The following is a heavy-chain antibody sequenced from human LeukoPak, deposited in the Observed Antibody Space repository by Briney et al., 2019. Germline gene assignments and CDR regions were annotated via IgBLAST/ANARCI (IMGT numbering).Heavy chain of an antibody. V-gene: IGHV4-4*02. Sequence: PSETLSLTCAVSGGSISTSNWWSWVRQPPGKGLEWIGEIYHSGSTEYNPSLRSRVTISVDKSKNQFSLELRSVTAADTAVYFCARDGDWNYHGWFDPWGQGILVTVSS. CDR1: GGSISTSNW. CDR3: ARDGDWNYHGWFDP. CDR2: IYHSGST. J-gene: IGHJ5*02. D-gene: IGHD1-7*01.